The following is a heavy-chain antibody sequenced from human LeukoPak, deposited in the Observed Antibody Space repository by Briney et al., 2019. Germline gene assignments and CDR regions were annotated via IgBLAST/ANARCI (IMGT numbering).Heavy chain of an antibody. V-gene: IGHV3-48*03. D-gene: IGHD1-26*01. CDR2: ISSSGSTI. CDR3: ARDSERWGSGSYRGYFDY. Sequence: PGGSLRLSCAASGFTFSSYEMNWVRQAPGKGLEWVSYISSSGSTIYYADSVKGRFTISRDNAKNSLYLQMNSLRAEDTAVYYCARDSERWGSGSYRGYFDYWGQGTLVTVSS. CDR1: GFTFSSYE. J-gene: IGHJ4*02.